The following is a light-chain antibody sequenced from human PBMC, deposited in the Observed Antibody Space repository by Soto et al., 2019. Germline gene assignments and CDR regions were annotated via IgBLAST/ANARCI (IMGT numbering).Light chain of an antibody. V-gene: IGKV3-15*01. J-gene: IGKJ2*01. CDR2: RAS. CDR3: QQYNNWPYT. Sequence: EIVITQSPATLSVSPGGSATLSCRASQHVSSNFAWYRQKPGQAPTLVIYRASTRATGIPARFSGSGSGTEFTLTISSLQSEDFAVYYCQQYNNWPYTFGQGTKLEIK. CDR1: QHVSSN.